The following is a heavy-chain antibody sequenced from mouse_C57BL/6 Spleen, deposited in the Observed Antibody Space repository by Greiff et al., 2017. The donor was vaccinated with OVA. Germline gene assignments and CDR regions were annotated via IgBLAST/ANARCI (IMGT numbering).Heavy chain of an antibody. Sequence: QVQLQQPGAELVKPGASVKMSCKASGYTFTSYWITWVKQRPGHGLEWIGDIYPGSGSTNYNEKFKRKATLTVDTSSSTAYMQLSSLTSEDSAVYYGARMGYGTRVDYWGQGTTRTVSS. D-gene: IGHD2-10*02. CDR1: GYTFTSYW. CDR3: ARMGYGTRVDY. J-gene: IGHJ2*01. V-gene: IGHV1-55*01. CDR2: IYPGSGST.